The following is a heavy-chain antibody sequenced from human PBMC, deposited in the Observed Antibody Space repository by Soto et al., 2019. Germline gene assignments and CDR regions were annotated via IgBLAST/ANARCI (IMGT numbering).Heavy chain of an antibody. Sequence: GGSLRLSCAATGFTFSTYDMHWVSQAPGKGLEWVSVISFDGSNKNYADSVRGRFTISRDNSKNTLYLQMNSLSTEDTAVYYCEWEGRWGQRTQCTVSS. J-gene: IGHJ4*02. CDR2: ISFDGSNK. CDR1: GFTFSTYD. CDR3: EWEGR. V-gene: IGHV3-30*03.